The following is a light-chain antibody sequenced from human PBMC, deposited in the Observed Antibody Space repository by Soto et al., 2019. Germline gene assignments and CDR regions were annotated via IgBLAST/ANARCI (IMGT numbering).Light chain of an antibody. CDR2: DVS. V-gene: IGLV2-14*01. CDR3: SSYTSSSTYV. CDR1: SSDVGGYNY. J-gene: IGLJ1*01. Sequence: QCVLTQPASVSGSPGQSITISCNGTSSDVGGYNYVSWYQQHPGEAPKLMIYDVSNRPSGVSNRFSGSKSGNTASLTISGLQAEDEADYYCSSYTSSSTYVFGTGTKVTVL.